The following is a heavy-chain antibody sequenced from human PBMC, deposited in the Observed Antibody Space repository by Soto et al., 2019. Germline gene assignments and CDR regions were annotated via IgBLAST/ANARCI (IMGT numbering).Heavy chain of an antibody. CDR3: ARDRIGRGPFDY. D-gene: IGHD3-10*01. V-gene: IGHV4-4*02. CDR1: GGSISSSNW. J-gene: IGHJ4*02. CDR2: IYHSGST. Sequence: TSETLSLTCAVSGGSISSSNWWSWVRQPPGKGMEWIGEIYHSGSTNYNPSLKSRVTISVDKSKNQFSLKLSSVTAADTAVYYCARDRIGRGPFDYWGQGTLVTVSS.